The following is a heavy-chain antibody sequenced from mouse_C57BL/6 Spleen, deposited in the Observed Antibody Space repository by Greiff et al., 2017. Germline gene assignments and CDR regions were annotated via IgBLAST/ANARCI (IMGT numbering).Heavy chain of an antibody. D-gene: IGHD2-4*01. J-gene: IGHJ2*01. CDR3: ARSRDDDEFDD. CDR1: GYTFTSYW. CDR2: IDPSDSDT. Sequence: QVQLQQPGAELVRPGASVKMSCKASGYTFTSYWMHWVKQRPRQGLEWIGNIDPSDSDTHYNQKFKDKATLTVDKSSSTAYMQLSSLTSEDSAVYYCARSRDDDEFDDWGQGTTLTVSS. V-gene: IGHV1-52*01.